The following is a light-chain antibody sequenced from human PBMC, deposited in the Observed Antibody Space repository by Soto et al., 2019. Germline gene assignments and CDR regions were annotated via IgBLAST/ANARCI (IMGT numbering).Light chain of an antibody. CDR3: SSYAKTNAQL. CDR1: SSDIGGYNY. J-gene: IGLJ2*01. Sequence: QSVLTQPASVSGTPGQSITVSCVGTSSDIGGYNYVSWYQQHPGKAPKLIIRDVSSRPSGVPTRFSGSKSGNTASLTISGLQVEDEAYYYCSSYAKTNAQLFGGGTMLTVL. V-gene: IGLV2-14*03. CDR2: DVS.